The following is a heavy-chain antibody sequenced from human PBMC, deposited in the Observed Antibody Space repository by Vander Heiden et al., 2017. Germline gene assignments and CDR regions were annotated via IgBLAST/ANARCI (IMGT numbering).Heavy chain of an antibody. D-gene: IGHD2-2*01. Sequence: QVHLFESGGRSVPPGSPLSLSCAASGITSTNFGMHCVRRAPGKGLEWMAVIWLDGSNEAYADSVRGRFSISRDNSQNTVHLQMSGLTVEDTAIYYCAKGGGNIVVAPAPTAGYFDSWGQGTRVTVSS. CDR3: AKGGGNIVVAPAPTAGYFDS. CDR1: GITSTNFG. CDR2: IWLDGSNE. V-gene: IGHV3-33*03. J-gene: IGHJ4*02.